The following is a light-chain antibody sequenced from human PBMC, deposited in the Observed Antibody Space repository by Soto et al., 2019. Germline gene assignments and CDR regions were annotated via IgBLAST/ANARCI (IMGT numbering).Light chain of an antibody. CDR1: SGDVGGYNY. CDR2: EVT. J-gene: IGLJ1*01. Sequence: QSALTQPASVSGSPGQSITISCTGTSGDVGGYNYVSWYQQHPGEAPKLIIYEVTNRPSGVSARFSASKSGNTASLTISGLQAEDEADYYCSSYTITDNLVVFGTGTKLTVL. CDR3: SSYTITDNLVV. V-gene: IGLV2-14*01.